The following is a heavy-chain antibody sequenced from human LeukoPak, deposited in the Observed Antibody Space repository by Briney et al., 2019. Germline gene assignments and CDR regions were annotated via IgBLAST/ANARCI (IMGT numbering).Heavy chain of an antibody. D-gene: IGHD3-22*01. CDR3: AREGGYDSSGESSYYYYMDV. CDR1: GYTFTGYY. CDR2: MNPNSGNT. J-gene: IGHJ6*03. Sequence: ASVKVSCKASGYTFTGYYMHWVRQATGQGLEWMGWMNPNSGNTGYAQKFQGRVTMTRNTSISTAYMELSSLRSEDTAVYYCAREGGYDSSGESSYYYYMDVWGKGTTVTISS. V-gene: IGHV1-8*02.